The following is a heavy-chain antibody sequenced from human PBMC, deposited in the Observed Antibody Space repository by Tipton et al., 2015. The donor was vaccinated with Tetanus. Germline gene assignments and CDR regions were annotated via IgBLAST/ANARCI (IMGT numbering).Heavy chain of an antibody. CDR3: AGGYCSSTGCYQFDH. V-gene: IGHV4-39*01. Sequence: TLSLTRTVSGGSISSSSYYWGWIRQPPGKGLEWIGSIYYSGSTYYNPSLRSRVTISVDTSTNQISLELSSVTAADTAVYYCAGGYCSSTGCYQFDHWGQGTLVTVSS. J-gene: IGHJ4*02. D-gene: IGHD2-2*01. CDR2: IYYSGST. CDR1: GGSISSSSYY.